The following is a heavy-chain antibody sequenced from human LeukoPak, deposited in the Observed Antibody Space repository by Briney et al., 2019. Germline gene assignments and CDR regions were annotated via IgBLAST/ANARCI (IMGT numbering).Heavy chain of an antibody. Sequence: GGSLRLSCAASGFSISSYEMNWVRQAQGKGLEWDSYISSSGSTIYYADSVKGRFTMSRDNAKNSLYLQMNSLRAEDTAVYYCARFSTTWYTALDYWGQGTVVTVSS. CDR2: ISSSGSTI. D-gene: IGHD6-13*01. CDR3: ARFSTTWYTALDY. CDR1: GFSISSYE. V-gene: IGHV3-48*03. J-gene: IGHJ4*02.